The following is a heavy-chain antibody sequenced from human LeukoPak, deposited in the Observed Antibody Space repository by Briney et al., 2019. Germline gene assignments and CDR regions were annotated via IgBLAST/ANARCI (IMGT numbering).Heavy chain of an antibody. D-gene: IGHD1-14*01. V-gene: IGHV3-53*01. Sequence: GGSLRLSCAVSGLTFNNYAMSWVRQAPGKGLEWVSVIYSGGGTYYADSVKGRFTISRDNSKNTLYLQMNSLRAEDTAVYYCMHGRQEDWGQGTLVTVSS. CDR3: MHGRQED. CDR1: GLTFNNYA. CDR2: IYSGGGT. J-gene: IGHJ4*02.